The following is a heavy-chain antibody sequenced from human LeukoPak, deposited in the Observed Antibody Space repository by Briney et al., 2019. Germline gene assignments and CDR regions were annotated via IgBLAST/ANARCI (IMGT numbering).Heavy chain of an antibody. V-gene: IGHV4-34*01. CDR2: INHSGST. J-gene: IGHJ4*02. CDR3: ARDKRGDYVWGSYPRIPRELDY. CDR1: GGSFSGYY. D-gene: IGHD3-16*02. Sequence: SETLSLTCAVYGGSFSGYYWSWIRQPPGKGLEWIGEINHSGSTNYNPSLKSRVTISVDTSKNQFSLKLSSVTAADTAVYYCARDKRGDYVWGSYPRIPRELDYWGQGTLVTVSS.